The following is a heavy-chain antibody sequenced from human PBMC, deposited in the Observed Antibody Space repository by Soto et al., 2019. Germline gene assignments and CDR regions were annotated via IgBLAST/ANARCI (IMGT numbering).Heavy chain of an antibody. Sequence: QVQLQESGPGLVKPSGTLSLTCAVSGGSISSSNWWSWVRQPPGKGLEWIGEIYHSGSTNYNPSLKSRVTISVDKSKNQFSLKLSSVTAADTAVYYCARVVVCSGGSCYSDYFDYWGQGTLVTVSS. CDR2: IYHSGST. D-gene: IGHD2-15*01. J-gene: IGHJ4*02. CDR3: ARVVVCSGGSCYSDYFDY. V-gene: IGHV4-4*02. CDR1: GGSISSSNW.